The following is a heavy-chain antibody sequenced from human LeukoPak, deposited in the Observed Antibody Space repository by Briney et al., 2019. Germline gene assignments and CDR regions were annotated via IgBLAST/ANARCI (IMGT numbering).Heavy chain of an antibody. Sequence: RGSLRLSCAASGFTFSTYGVHWVRQPPGKGLEWVAVIWYDGSKKYYADSVKGRFTIFRDNSKNTLYLQINSLRDEDTAVYYCARDIQYFEILTGYSALDYWGQGTLVTVSS. CDR1: GFTFSTYG. CDR3: ARDIQYFEILTGYSALDY. J-gene: IGHJ4*02. D-gene: IGHD3-9*01. V-gene: IGHV3-33*01. CDR2: IWYDGSKK.